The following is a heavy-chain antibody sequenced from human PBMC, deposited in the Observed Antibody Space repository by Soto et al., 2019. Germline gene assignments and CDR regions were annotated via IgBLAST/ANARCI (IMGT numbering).Heavy chain of an antibody. Sequence: SETLCLTCAVDGGSFSGYYWSWIRQPPGKGLEWIGEINHSGSTNYNPSLKSRVTISVDTSKNQFSLKLSSVTAADTAVYYCARAPPYSSGWYARVVNWFDPWGQGTLVTVSS. J-gene: IGHJ5*02. V-gene: IGHV4-34*01. CDR1: GGSFSGYY. CDR3: ARAPPYSSGWYARVVNWFDP. CDR2: INHSGST. D-gene: IGHD6-19*01.